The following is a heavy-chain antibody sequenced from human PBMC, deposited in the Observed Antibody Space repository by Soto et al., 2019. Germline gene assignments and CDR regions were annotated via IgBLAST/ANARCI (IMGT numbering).Heavy chain of an antibody. CDR3: AKDWAGTAVADGDAFDI. V-gene: IGHV3-23*01. CDR1: GFTFSSYA. D-gene: IGHD6-19*01. J-gene: IGHJ3*02. CDR2: ISGSGGST. Sequence: GGALRLFCAASGFTFSSYAMSWVRQAPGEGLEWVSAISGSGGSTYYADSVKGRFTISRDNSKNTLYPQMNSLRAEDTAVYYCAKDWAGTAVADGDAFDIWGQGTMVTVSS.